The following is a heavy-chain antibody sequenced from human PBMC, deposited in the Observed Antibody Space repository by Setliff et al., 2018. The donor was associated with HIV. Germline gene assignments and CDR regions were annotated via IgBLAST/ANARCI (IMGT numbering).Heavy chain of an antibody. CDR1: GYTFHYYD. CDR2: ITAGNGDT. Sequence: ASVKVSCKASGYTFHYYDIHWVRQAPGQGLEWMGRITAGNGDTKYSQKFQDRVTLTSDMSANTVYMDLTTLRSEDTAVYYCAAGLHYYDSTGYPLTFDYWGQGALVTVSS. V-gene: IGHV1-3*01. J-gene: IGHJ4*02. D-gene: IGHD3-22*01. CDR3: AAGLHYYDSTGYPLTFDY.